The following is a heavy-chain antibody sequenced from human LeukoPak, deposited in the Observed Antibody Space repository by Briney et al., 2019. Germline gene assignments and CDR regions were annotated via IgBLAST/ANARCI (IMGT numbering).Heavy chain of an antibody. D-gene: IGHD3-16*01. CDR3: AKGGYYFDD. V-gene: IGHV6-1*01. CDR1: GDSVSSNSAA. J-gene: IGHJ4*02. CDR2: TYYRSKWCY. Sequence: SQTLSLTCAISGDSVSSNSAARNWIRQSPSRGLEWLGRTYYRSKWCYDYAASVQGRITVYPDTSKNQFSLQLNSVTPEDTAVYYCAKGGYYFDDWGQGTLVTVSS.